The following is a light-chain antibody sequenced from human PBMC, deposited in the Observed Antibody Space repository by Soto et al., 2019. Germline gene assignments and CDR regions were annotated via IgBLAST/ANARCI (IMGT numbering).Light chain of an antibody. CDR3: AAWDESPNVPV. Sequence: QSVLTQPPSASGTPGQRVTISCSGSNSNIGRNTVNWYQQFPGAAPNLLIHSDNQRPSGVPDRFSGSRSGTWASLAISGLQSEDEADYYCAAWDESPNVPVFGGGTKLTVL. CDR2: SDN. CDR1: NSNIGRNT. V-gene: IGLV1-44*01. J-gene: IGLJ3*02.